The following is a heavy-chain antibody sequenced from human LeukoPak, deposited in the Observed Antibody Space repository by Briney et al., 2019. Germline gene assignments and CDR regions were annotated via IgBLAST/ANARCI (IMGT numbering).Heavy chain of an antibody. J-gene: IGHJ4*02. V-gene: IGHV3-64D*06. D-gene: IGHD3-22*01. Sequence: GGSLRLSCSPSGFTFRINGMHWVRHAPGKGLEYVSAISSNGCITYYEDMLKGRSTNSRDNSNNTLYLQMSSLRAEDTAVYYCAKEGPGYYDSSGYHAYFDFWGQGTLVSVSS. CDR3: AKEGPGYYDSSGYHAYFDF. CDR2: ISSNGCIT. CDR1: GFTFRING.